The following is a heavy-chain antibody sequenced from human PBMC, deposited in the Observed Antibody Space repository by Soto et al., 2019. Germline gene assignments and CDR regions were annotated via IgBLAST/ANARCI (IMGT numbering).Heavy chain of an antibody. J-gene: IGHJ4*02. Sequence: QVQLVQSGAEVKKPGSSVKVSCKASGGTFSSYAISWVRQAPGQGLEWMGGIIPIFGTANYAQKFQGRVTISADESTSTPYRELSSLRSEDTAVYYCARWADDYVWWSYRQGGFFDYWGQGTLVTVSS. CDR2: IIPIFGTA. V-gene: IGHV1-69*01. CDR1: GGTFSSYA. CDR3: ARWADDYVWWSYRQGGFFDY. D-gene: IGHD3-16*02.